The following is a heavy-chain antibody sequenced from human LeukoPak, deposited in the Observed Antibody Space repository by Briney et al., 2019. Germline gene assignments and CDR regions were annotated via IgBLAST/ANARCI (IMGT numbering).Heavy chain of an antibody. J-gene: IGHJ4*02. D-gene: IGHD5-18*01. Sequence: SVTVSCKASGATFSSYAITWVRQAPGQGLEWVGRIIPIFGTANYAQRFQSTATITTDESTSTAYMELSSLRSEDTAVYYCASPQNGYSYGYYWGQGTLVTVSS. CDR1: GATFSSYA. CDR3: ASPQNGYSYGYY. V-gene: IGHV1-69*05. CDR2: IIPIFGTA.